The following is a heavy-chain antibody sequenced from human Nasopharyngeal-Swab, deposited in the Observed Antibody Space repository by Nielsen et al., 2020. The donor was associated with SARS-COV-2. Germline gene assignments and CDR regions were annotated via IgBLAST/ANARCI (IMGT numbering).Heavy chain of an antibody. D-gene: IGHD3-10*01. CDR3: ARDGFGESPYYYYYGMDV. Sequence: GGSLTLSCAASGFTFSNYSINWVRQAPGKGLEWVSSISSSTSYIYYADSVKGRFTISRDNAKKSLYLQMNSLRAEDTAVYYCARDGFGESPYYYYYGMDVWGQGTAVTVSS. CDR1: GFTFSNYS. CDR2: ISSSTSYI. V-gene: IGHV3-21*01. J-gene: IGHJ6*02.